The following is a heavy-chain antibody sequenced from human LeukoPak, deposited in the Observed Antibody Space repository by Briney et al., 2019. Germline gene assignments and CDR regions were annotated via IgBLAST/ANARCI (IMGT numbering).Heavy chain of an antibody. V-gene: IGHV3-30-3*01. J-gene: IGHJ4*02. Sequence: GGSLRLSCAASGFTFSSYSMNWVRQAPGKGLEWVAFISYDGSSKYYADSVKGRFTISRDNSMNTLSLQMNSLRTEDTAVYYCARDLSTYYCIDYWGQGTLVTVSS. D-gene: IGHD2-15*01. CDR1: GFTFSSYS. CDR3: ARDLSTYYCIDY. CDR2: ISYDGSSK.